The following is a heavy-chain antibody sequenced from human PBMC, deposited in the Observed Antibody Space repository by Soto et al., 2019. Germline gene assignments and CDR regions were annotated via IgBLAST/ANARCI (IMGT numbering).Heavy chain of an antibody. CDR1: GGTFSSYA. D-gene: IGHD6-25*01. V-gene: IGHV1-69*13. CDR2: IIPIFGTA. J-gene: IGHJ6*02. CDR3: VSHQTIAAAGRPPYYYYGMDV. Sequence: SEKVSCKASGGTFSSYAISWVRQAPGQGLEWMGGIIPIFGTANYAQKFQGRVTITADESTSTAYMELSSLRSEDTAVYYCVSHQTIAAAGRPPYYYYGMDVWGQGTTVTVSS.